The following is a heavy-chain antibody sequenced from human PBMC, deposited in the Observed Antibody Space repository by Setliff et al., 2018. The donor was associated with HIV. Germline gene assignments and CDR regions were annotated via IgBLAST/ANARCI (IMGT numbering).Heavy chain of an antibody. V-gene: IGHV3-72*01. CDR1: GFSFSDHR. CDR2: IRHKAVGYTT. CDR3: ARRPNGYSSSGYVYWHFDL. Sequence: GGSLRLSCAASGFSFSDHRMDWVRLGPGKGLEWIGRIRHKAVGYTTEYAPSVRGRFTISADKSISTAYLQWSSLKASDTAMYYCARRPNGYSSSGYVYWHFDLWGRGTLVTVSS. D-gene: IGHD3-22*01. J-gene: IGHJ2*01.